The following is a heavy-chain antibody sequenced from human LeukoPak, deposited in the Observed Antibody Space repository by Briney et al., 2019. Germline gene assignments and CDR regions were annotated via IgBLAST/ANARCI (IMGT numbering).Heavy chain of an antibody. CDR2: ISGSGGST. J-gene: IGHJ3*02. D-gene: IGHD6-19*01. V-gene: IGHV3-23*01. CDR1: GFTSSSYA. Sequence: GGSLRLSCAASGFTSSSYAMSWVRQAPGKGLEWDSAISGSGGSTYYADSVKGRFTISRDNSKNTLYLQMNSLRAEDTAVYYCAKGLDTEHSSGWYDAFDIWGQGTMVTVSS. CDR3: AKGLDTEHSSGWYDAFDI.